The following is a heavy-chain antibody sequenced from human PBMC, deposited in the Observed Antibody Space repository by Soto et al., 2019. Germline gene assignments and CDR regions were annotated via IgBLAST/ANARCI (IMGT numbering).Heavy chain of an antibody. V-gene: IGHV3-21*01. CDR2: ISSSSSYI. Sequence: GGSLRLSCAASGFTFSSYSMNWVRQAPGKGLEWVSSISSSSSYIYYADSVKGRFTISRDNVKNSLYLQMNSLRAEDTAVYYCASVKREGSGDRSSWWYFDLWCRGTLVTVSS. D-gene: IGHD7-27*01. J-gene: IGHJ2*01. CDR3: ASVKREGSGDRSSWWYFDL. CDR1: GFTFSSYS.